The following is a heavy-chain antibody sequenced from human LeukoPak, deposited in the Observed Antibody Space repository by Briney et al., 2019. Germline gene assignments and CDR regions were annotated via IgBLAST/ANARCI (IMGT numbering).Heavy chain of an antibody. Sequence: GGSLRLSCAASGFSFISCWMNWVRQAPGKGLEWVSYISTSGSTIIYADSVKGRFTISRDNAKNSVYLQMNSLRAEDTAIYYCARNGLSVAAPNWFDPWGQGTLVTVSS. V-gene: IGHV3-48*04. CDR1: GFSFISCW. D-gene: IGHD2-15*01. CDR2: ISTSGSTI. CDR3: ARNGLSVAAPNWFDP. J-gene: IGHJ5*02.